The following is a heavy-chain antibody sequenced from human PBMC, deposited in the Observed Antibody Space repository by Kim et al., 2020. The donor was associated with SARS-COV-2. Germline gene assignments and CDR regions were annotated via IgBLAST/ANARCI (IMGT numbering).Heavy chain of an antibody. CDR2: ISAYNGNT. CDR3: AREGSRDGYNYYFDY. J-gene: IGHJ4*02. CDR1: GYTFTSYG. Sequence: ASVKVSCKASGYTFTSYGISWVRQAPGQGLEWMGWISAYNGNTNYAQKIQGRVTMTTDTSTSTAYMELRSLRSDDTAVYYCAREGSRDGYNYYFDYWGQGTLVTVSS. V-gene: IGHV1-18*01. D-gene: IGHD5-12*01.